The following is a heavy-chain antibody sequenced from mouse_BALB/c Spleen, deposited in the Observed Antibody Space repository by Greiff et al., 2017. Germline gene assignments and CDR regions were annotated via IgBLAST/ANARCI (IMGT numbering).Heavy chain of an antibody. V-gene: IGHV1-69*02. CDR1: GYTFTSYW. CDR3: ARYYRGAMDY. Sequence: VQLQQPGAELVKPGASVKLSCKASGYTFTSYWMHWVKQRPGQGLEWIGEIDPSDSYTNYNQKFKGKATLTVDKSSSTAYMHLNSLTSEDSAIYYCARYYRGAMDYWGQGTSVTVSS. CDR2: IDPSDSYT. J-gene: IGHJ4*01. D-gene: IGHD1-1*01.